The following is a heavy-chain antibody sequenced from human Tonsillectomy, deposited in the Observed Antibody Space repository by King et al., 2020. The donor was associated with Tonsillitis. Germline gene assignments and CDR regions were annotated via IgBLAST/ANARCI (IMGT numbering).Heavy chain of an antibody. CDR1: GFSLSTSGVG. CDR2: IYWDDDK. V-gene: IGHV2-5*02. J-gene: IGHJ4*02. CDR3: AHRQFGNGLLGIFGVAIGVAFDY. Sequence: TLKESGPTLVKPTQTLTLTCTFSGFSLSTSGVGVGWIRQPPGKALEWLALIYWDDDKRYSPSVKSRLTITKDTSKNQVVLTMTNMDPVDTATYYCAHRQFGNGLLGIFGVAIGVAFDYWGQGTLVTVSS. D-gene: IGHD3-3*01.